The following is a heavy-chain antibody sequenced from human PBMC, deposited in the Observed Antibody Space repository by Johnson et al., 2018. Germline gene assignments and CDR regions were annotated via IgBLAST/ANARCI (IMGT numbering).Heavy chain of an antibody. V-gene: IGHV6-1*01. Sequence: QVQLQESGPGLVKPSQTLSLTCAISGDSISSNTAAWNWVRQSPSRGLEWLGRTYYRSKWFYDYALSVKSRLTINPDTSKNQFSLQLNSVTPEDTAVYYCARAGWDQGDAFDIWGQGTLVTVSS. CDR2: TYYRSKWFY. CDR1: GDSISSNTAA. J-gene: IGHJ3*02. D-gene: IGHD1-26*01. CDR3: ARAGWDQGDAFDI.